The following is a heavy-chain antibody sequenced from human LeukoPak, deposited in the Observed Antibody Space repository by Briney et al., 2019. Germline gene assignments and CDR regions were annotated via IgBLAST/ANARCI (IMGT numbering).Heavy chain of an antibody. J-gene: IGHJ1*01. V-gene: IGHV4-30-2*01. Sequence: PSQTLSLTCAVSGGSISSGGYSWSWIRQPPGKGLEWIGYIYHSGSTYYNPSLKSRVTISVDRSKNQFSLKLSSVTAADTAVYYCASYIVVVPAAIEYFQHWGQGTLVTVSS. D-gene: IGHD2-2*01. CDR1: GGSISSGGYS. CDR3: ASYIVVVPAAIEYFQH. CDR2: IYHSGST.